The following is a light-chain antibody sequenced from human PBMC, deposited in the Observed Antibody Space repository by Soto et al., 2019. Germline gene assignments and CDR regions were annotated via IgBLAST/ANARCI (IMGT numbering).Light chain of an antibody. V-gene: IGKV1-5*01. Sequence: DLQMTQSPSTLSASVGDKVTITCRASESIRSWLAWYQQKPGKAPNLLISAASDLQGGVPSRFSGGGSGTEFTLTINDLQPDDFATYYCQQYNTYPLTFGGGTKVEIK. CDR3: QQYNTYPLT. J-gene: IGKJ4*01. CDR1: ESIRSW. CDR2: AAS.